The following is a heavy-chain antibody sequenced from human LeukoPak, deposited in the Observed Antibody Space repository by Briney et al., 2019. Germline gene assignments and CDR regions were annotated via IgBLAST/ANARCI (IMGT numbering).Heavy chain of an antibody. Sequence: SETLSLTCTVSGGSISSSSYYWGWIRQPPGKGLEWIGSIYYSGSTYYNPSLKSRVTISVDTSKNQFSLKLSSVTAADTAVYYCARCATMIVVVTPVYYFDYWGQGTLVTVSS. V-gene: IGHV4-39*01. CDR2: IYYSGST. D-gene: IGHD3-22*01. CDR1: GGSISSSSYY. J-gene: IGHJ4*02. CDR3: ARCATMIVVVTPVYYFDY.